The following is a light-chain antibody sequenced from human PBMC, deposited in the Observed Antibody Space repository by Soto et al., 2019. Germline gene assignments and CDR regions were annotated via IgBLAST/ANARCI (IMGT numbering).Light chain of an antibody. Sequence: ESVFTQTPGTLSMSPGERATLSCRASQSVSSIYSAWYQQKPGQAPRLLIYGASSRATGIPDRFSGSGSGTDFTLTISRLEPEDFAVYYCQEYGSSPFTFGPGTKVDIK. V-gene: IGKV3-20*01. J-gene: IGKJ3*01. CDR3: QEYGSSPFT. CDR2: GAS. CDR1: QSVSSIY.